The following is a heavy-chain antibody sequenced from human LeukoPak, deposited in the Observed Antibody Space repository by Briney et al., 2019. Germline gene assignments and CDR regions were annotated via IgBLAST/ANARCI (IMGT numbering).Heavy chain of an antibody. Sequence: GASVKVSCKASGGIFSNFAFNWVRQAPGQGLEWMGRIIPILNIANYAQKFQGRVTITADKSTSTAYMELSSLISEDTAVYYCTTGGVVVVVAATLADYWGQGTLVTVSS. V-gene: IGHV1-69*04. D-gene: IGHD2-15*01. J-gene: IGHJ4*02. CDR1: GGIFSNFA. CDR2: IIPILNIA. CDR3: TTGGVVVVVAATLADY.